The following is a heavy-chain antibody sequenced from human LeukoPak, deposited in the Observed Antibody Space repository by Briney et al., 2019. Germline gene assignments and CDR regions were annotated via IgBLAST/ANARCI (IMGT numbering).Heavy chain of an antibody. D-gene: IGHD6-13*01. CDR2: IYHSGST. V-gene: IGHV4-39*07. CDR3: ASYVIAAAGYYFDY. J-gene: IGHJ4*02. CDR1: GGSISGGRYY. Sequence: SETLSLTCTVSGGSISGGRYYLAWIRQPPGKGLEWIGYIYHSGSTYYNPSLKSRVTISVDRSKNQFSLKLSSVTAADTAVYYCASYVIAAAGYYFDYWGQGTLVTVSS.